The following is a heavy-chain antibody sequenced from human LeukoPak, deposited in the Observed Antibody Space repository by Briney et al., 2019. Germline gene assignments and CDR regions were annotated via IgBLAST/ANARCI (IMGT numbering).Heavy chain of an antibody. CDR1: GSTFSSYA. V-gene: IGHV3-23*01. CDR3: AKFEGVRLVSYCDY. CDR2: ISGSGDST. D-gene: IGHD2-21*01. Sequence: HSGGCLRPSCAPSGSTFSSYAMTWARQAPGRGLGWVSAISGSGDSTYYADPVKGRFTISRDNSKNTLYLQKNSLRAEHTAVYYCAKFEGVRLVSYCDYGGQGTLVTVPS. J-gene: IGHJ4*02.